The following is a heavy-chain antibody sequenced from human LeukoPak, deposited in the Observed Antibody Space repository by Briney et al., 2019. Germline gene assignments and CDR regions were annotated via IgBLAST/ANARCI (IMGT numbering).Heavy chain of an antibody. CDR3: ARGLSRGSTTCYGGVMPVAVNYFYYYMDV. D-gene: IGHD2-2*01. CDR2: INPNSGNT. CDR1: GYIFSDYD. Sequence: GASVKVSCKASGYIFSDYDINWVRQATGQGLEWMAWINPNSGNTGIARKFRGRVTITRNISTHTVYMELSSLRSEDTAVYYCARGLSRGSTTCYGGVMPVAVNYFYYYMDVWGKGTTVTVSS. J-gene: IGHJ6*03. V-gene: IGHV1-8*03.